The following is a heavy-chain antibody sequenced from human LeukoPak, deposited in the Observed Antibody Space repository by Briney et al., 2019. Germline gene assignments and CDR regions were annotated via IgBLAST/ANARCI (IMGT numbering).Heavy chain of an antibody. CDR2: ISGSGGST. Sequence: GSLTLSCAASGFTISSYAMSWVRQAPGKGLEWVSAISGSGGSTYYADSVKGRFTISRDNSKNTLYLQMNSLRAEDTAVYYCARLYGTYPGWFDPWGQGTLVTVSS. V-gene: IGHV3-23*01. J-gene: IGHJ5*02. CDR1: GFTISSYA. CDR3: ARLYGTYPGWFDP. D-gene: IGHD4-17*01.